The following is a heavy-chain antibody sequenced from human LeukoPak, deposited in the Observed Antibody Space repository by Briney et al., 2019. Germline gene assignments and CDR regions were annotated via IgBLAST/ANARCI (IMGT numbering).Heavy chain of an antibody. Sequence: TSETLSLTCTVSGGSITRGTYYWGWIRQAAGKGLEWIGRIYTSGSTNYNPSLKSRVTMSVDTSKNQFSLKLSSVTAADTAVYYCARESIHAEDYGDYFDYWGQGTLVTVSS. V-gene: IGHV4-61*02. CDR2: IYTSGST. CDR3: ARESIHAEDYGDYFDY. D-gene: IGHD4-17*01. J-gene: IGHJ4*02. CDR1: GGSITRGTYY.